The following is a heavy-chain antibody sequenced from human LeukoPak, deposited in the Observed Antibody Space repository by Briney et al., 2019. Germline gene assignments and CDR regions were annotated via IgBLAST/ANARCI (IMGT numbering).Heavy chain of an antibody. CDR1: GFTFSSYE. CDR3: AKGYYGSGSYYNVAPFDY. Sequence: AGGSLRLSCAASGFTFSSYEMNWVRQAPGKGLEWVSYISSSGSTIYYADSVKGRFTISRDNAKNSLYLQMNSLRAEDTAVYYCAKGYYGSGSYYNVAPFDYWGQGTLVTVSS. J-gene: IGHJ4*02. CDR2: ISSSGSTI. D-gene: IGHD3-10*01. V-gene: IGHV3-48*03.